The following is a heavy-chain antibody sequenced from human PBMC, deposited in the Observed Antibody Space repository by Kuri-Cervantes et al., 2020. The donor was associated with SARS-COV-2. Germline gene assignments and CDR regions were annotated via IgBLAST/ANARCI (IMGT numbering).Heavy chain of an antibody. CDR3: AYSNWDTGESWFDP. J-gene: IGHJ5*02. CDR2: IYYSGST. V-gene: IGHV4-61*01. Sequence: SETLSLTCTVSGGSVSSGSYYWSWIRQPPGKGLEWIGYIYYSGSTNYNPSLKSRVTISVDTSKNQFSLKLSSVTAADTAVYYCAYSNWDTGESWFDPWGQGTLVTVSS. CDR1: GGSVSSGSYY. D-gene: IGHD7-27*01.